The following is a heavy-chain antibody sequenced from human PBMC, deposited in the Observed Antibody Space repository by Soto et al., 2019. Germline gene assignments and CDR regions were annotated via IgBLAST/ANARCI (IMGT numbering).Heavy chain of an antibody. Sequence: GGSLRLSCAASGFTFSNYAMSWVRQSPGTGLEWVSAITGSGGDTYHADSVKGRFTISRDNTKNTLYLQMNSLRAEDTAVYYCAKDLKVAIWGSYRYTSLFDYWGQGTLVTVSS. CDR3: AKDLKVAIWGSYRYTSLFDY. D-gene: IGHD3-16*02. J-gene: IGHJ4*02. V-gene: IGHV3-23*01. CDR1: GFTFSNYA. CDR2: ITGSGGDT.